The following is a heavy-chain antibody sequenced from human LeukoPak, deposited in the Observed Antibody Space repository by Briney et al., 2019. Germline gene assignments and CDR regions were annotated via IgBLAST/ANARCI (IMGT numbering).Heavy chain of an antibody. CDR1: GFTFSDYY. D-gene: IGHD3-9*01. J-gene: IGHJ4*02. CDR2: ISSSGSTM. CDR3: AKSVYDILTGPDY. Sequence: GGALRLSCVASGFTFSDYYMTWIRQAPGKGLEWVSYISSSGSTMYYADSVKGRFTISRDNAKNSLYLQVSSLRAEDTAVYYCAKSVYDILTGPDYWGQGTLVTVSS. V-gene: IGHV3-11*04.